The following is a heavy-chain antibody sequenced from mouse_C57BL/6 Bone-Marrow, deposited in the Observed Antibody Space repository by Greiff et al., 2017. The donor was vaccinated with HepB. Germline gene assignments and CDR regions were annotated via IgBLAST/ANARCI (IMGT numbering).Heavy chain of an antibody. CDR2: ISSGSSTI. Sequence: EVQRVESGGGLVKPGGSLKLSCAASGFTFSDYGMHWVRQAPEKGLEWVAYISSGSSTIYYADTVKGRFTISIDNAKNTLFLQMPSLRSENTAMYYCARWDYSYAMDYWGRGTSVTVSS. CDR3: ARWDYSYAMDY. D-gene: IGHD2-4*01. J-gene: IGHJ4*01. CDR1: GFTFSDYG. V-gene: IGHV5-17*01.